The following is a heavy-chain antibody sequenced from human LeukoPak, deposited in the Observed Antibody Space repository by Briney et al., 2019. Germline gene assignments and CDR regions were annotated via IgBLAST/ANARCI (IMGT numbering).Heavy chain of an antibody. J-gene: IGHJ6*03. CDR3: ARGLASYMDV. V-gene: IGHV1-46*01. CDR1: GYTLTSCY. Sequence: ASVKVSCKASGYTLTSCYMHWVRQAPGQGLEWMAIISPSGGSTFYAQKFQGRVTMTRDMSTSTVYMELSSLRSEDTAVYYCARGLASYMDVWGKGTTVTVSS. CDR2: ISPSGGST. D-gene: IGHD2-21*01.